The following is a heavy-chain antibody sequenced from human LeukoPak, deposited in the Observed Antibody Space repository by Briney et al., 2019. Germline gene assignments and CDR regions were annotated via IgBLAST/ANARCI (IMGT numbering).Heavy chain of an antibody. V-gene: IGHV4-59*01. J-gene: IGHJ6*03. CDR1: GGSISSYY. CDR3: ARYYYGSGSSEHYYYYMDV. Sequence: PSETLSLTCTVSGGSISSYYWSWLRQPPGKGLEWIGYIYYSGSTNYNPSLKSRVTISVDTSKNQFSLKLSSVTAADTAVYYCARYYYGSGSSEHYYYYMDVWGKGTTVTVSS. CDR2: IYYSGST. D-gene: IGHD3-10*01.